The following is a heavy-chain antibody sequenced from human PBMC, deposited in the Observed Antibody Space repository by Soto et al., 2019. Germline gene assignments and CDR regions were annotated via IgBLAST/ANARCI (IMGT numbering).Heavy chain of an antibody. CDR2: INRDGSVM. CDR1: GFNLSNFW. D-gene: IGHD1-26*01. Sequence: RLVESGGGLVQPGGSLRLSCAAPGFNLSNFWMNWVRQAPGKGLEWVAHINRDGSVMNYVASVRGRFTISRDNAGNSVFLQMNSLRRDDAGVYYCARPKVVGMNYGMDVWGHGTTVSVSS. V-gene: IGHV3-7*01. J-gene: IGHJ6*02. CDR3: ARPKVVGMNYGMDV.